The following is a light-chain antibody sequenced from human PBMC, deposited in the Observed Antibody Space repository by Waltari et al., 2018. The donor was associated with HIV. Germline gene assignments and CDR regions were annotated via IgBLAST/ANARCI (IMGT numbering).Light chain of an antibody. CDR2: EIS. Sequence: SARTQPASVYGSPGQSTTISCTGTRIDVGGSNYLCSYQQHPGHAPKLIIYEISKSPLGIPYRFSGSRSGNTASLTISGLKTEDEADYYCSSYTRPNKVFGNGTKVTVL. CDR3: SSYTRPNKV. V-gene: IGLV2-14*01. J-gene: IGLJ1*01. CDR1: RIDVGGSNY.